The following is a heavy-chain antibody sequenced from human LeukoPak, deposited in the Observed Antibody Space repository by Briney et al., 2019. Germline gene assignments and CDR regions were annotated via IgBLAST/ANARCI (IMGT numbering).Heavy chain of an antibody. J-gene: IGHJ4*02. CDR3: ASVSSSSYYFDY. Sequence: GRSLRLSCAASGFTFSSYAMHWVRQAPGKGLECVAVISYDGSNKYYADSVKGRFTISRDNSRNTLYLQMNSLRAEDTAVYYCASVSSSSYYFDYWGQGTLVTVSS. V-gene: IGHV3-30-3*01. D-gene: IGHD6-6*01. CDR1: GFTFSSYA. CDR2: ISYDGSNK.